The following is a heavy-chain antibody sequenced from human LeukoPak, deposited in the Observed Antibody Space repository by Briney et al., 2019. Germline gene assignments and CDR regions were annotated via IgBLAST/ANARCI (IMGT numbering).Heavy chain of an antibody. D-gene: IGHD6-13*01. CDR2: IIPNLGTA. Sequence: SVKVSCKASGGTFSSNEISWVRQAPGQGPEWMGRIIPNLGTANYAQSFQGRVTITADKSTSTAYMELSSLRSEDTAVYFCARWASIFSDSNWYAPLDYWGQGTLVTVSS. J-gene: IGHJ4*02. CDR3: ARWASIFSDSNWYAPLDY. CDR1: GGTFSSNE. V-gene: IGHV1-69*04.